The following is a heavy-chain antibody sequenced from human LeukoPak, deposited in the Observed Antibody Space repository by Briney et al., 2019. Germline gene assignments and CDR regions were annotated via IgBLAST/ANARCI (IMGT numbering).Heavy chain of an antibody. CDR3: ASPSGGYYPY. D-gene: IGHD3-22*01. CDR2: INHSGST. J-gene: IGHJ4*02. V-gene: IGHV4-34*01. CDR1: GGSFSGYY. Sequence: PSETLSLTCAVYGGSFSGYYWSWIRQPPGKGLEWIGEINHSGSTNYNPSLKSRVTISVDTSKNQFSLKLSSVTAADTAVYYCASPSGGYYPYWGQGTLVTVSS.